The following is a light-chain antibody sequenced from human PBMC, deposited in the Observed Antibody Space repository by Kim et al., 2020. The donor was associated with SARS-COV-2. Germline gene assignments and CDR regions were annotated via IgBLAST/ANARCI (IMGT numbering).Light chain of an antibody. V-gene: IGKV3-15*01. CDR2: DAF. Sequence: VSAGERAALSCRASQSVSSNFAWYQQKPGQAPRPLIYDAFTRATGIPARFSGSGSGTEFTLTISSLQSEDFALYYCQQYNNWPFTFGPGTKVDIK. J-gene: IGKJ3*01. CDR3: QQYNNWPFT. CDR1: QSVSSN.